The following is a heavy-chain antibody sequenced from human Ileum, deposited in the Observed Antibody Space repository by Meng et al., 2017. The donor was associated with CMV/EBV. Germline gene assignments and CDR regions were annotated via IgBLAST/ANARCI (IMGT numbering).Heavy chain of an antibody. CDR2: FSGSGGST. V-gene: IGHV3-23*01. J-gene: IGHJ4*02. CDR1: GFTFSSYA. Sequence: GESLKISCAASGFTFSSYAMSWVRQAPGKGLEWVSAFSGSGGSTYYADSVKGRFTISRDNSKNTLYLQLNSLRAEDTAVYYCAKDSDSGYSSGWSHFDYWGQGSLVTVSS. D-gene: IGHD6-25*01. CDR3: AKDSDSGYSSGWSHFDY.